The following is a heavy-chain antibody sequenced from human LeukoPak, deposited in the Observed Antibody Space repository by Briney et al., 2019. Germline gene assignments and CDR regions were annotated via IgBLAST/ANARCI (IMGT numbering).Heavy chain of an antibody. CDR2: TNTNTGNP. CDR3: ARDYNSATEY. J-gene: IGHJ4*02. Sequence: ASVEVSCKASGYTFTRYSMSWVRQAPGQGLEWMGWTNTNTGNPTYAQGFTGRFIFSLDTSVSTAYLQISSLKAEDTAVYYCARDYNSATEYWGQGTLVTVSS. D-gene: IGHD5-24*01. CDR1: GYTFTRYS. V-gene: IGHV7-4-1*02.